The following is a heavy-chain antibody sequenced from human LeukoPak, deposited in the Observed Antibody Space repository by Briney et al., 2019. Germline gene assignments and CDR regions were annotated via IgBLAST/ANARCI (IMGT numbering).Heavy chain of an antibody. CDR2: IKQDGSEK. J-gene: IGHJ4*02. CDR1: GFTFSSYW. V-gene: IGHV3-7*01. Sequence: GGSLRLSCAASGFTFSSYWMSWVRQAPGKGLEWMANIKQDGSEKYYVDSVKGRFTISRDNAKNSLYLQMNSLRAEDTAVYYCARDRGYSYGYNGFYWGQGTLVTVSS. D-gene: IGHD5-18*01. CDR3: ARDRGYSYGYNGFY.